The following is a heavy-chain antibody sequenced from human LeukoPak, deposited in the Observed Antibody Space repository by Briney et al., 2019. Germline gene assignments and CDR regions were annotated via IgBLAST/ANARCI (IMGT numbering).Heavy chain of an antibody. CDR2: ISWNSGSI. CDR3: AKDGRGRGYSYGWYNWFDP. D-gene: IGHD5-18*01. CDR1: GFTFDDYA. Sequence: GGSLRLSCAASGFTFDDYAMHWVRQAPGKGLEWVSGISWNSGSIGYADSVKGRFTISRDNAKNSLYLQMNSLRAEDTALYYCAKDGRGRGYSYGWYNWFDPWGQGTLVTVSS. J-gene: IGHJ5*02. V-gene: IGHV3-9*01.